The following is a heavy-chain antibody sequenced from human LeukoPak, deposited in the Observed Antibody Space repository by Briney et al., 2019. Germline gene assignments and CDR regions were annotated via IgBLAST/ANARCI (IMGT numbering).Heavy chain of an antibody. D-gene: IGHD3-3*01. Sequence: SETLSLTCTVSGYSISSGYYWGWIRQPPGKGLEWIGSIYHSGSTYYNPSLKSRVTISVDKSKNHFSLKLSSVTAADTAVYYCARERSGSDIFARSFDIWGQGTMVTVSS. V-gene: IGHV4-38-2*02. CDR3: ARERSGSDIFARSFDI. CDR1: GYSISSGYY. CDR2: IYHSGST. J-gene: IGHJ3*02.